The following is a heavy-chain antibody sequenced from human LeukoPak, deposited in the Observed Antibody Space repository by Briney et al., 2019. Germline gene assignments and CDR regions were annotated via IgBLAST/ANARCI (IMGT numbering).Heavy chain of an antibody. CDR3: ARLSTVTTSFDY. J-gene: IGHJ4*02. Sequence: SETLSLACTVSGGSISYYYWNWIRQPAGKGLEWIGRIYTRGRTYYNRSLKSRVSMSVDTSKNQFSLKLNSVTAADTAVYYCARLSTVTTSFDYCGQGTLITVSS. CDR2: IYTRGRT. CDR1: GGSISYYY. D-gene: IGHD4-11*01. V-gene: IGHV4-4*07.